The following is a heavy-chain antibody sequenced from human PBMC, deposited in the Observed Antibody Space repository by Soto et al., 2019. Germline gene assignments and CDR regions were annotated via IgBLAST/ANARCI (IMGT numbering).Heavy chain of an antibody. V-gene: IGHV4-30-2*01. D-gene: IGHD4-17*01. CDR3: ARSLTTVVTMDV. CDR1: GGSISSGGYF. Sequence: TLSITCAVSGGSISSGGYFWSWIRQPPGKGLEWIGYIYHSGSTYYNPSLKSRVSISVDRSKNQFSLKLSSVTAADTAVYYCARSLTTVVTMDVWAQGTTVTVSS. CDR2: IYHSGST. J-gene: IGHJ6*02.